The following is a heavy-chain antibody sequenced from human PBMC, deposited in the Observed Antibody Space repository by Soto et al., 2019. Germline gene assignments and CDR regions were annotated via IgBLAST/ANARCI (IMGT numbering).Heavy chain of an antibody. CDR1: GFTFDDYG. CDR2: INWNGGST. Sequence: AGGSLRLSCAASGFTFDDYGMSWVRQAPGKGLEWVSGINWNGGSTGYADSVKGRFTISRDNAKNSLYLQMNSLRAEDTALYHCARDLNGKNWFDPWGQGTLVTVSS. J-gene: IGHJ5*02. V-gene: IGHV3-20*01. CDR3: ARDLNGKNWFDP.